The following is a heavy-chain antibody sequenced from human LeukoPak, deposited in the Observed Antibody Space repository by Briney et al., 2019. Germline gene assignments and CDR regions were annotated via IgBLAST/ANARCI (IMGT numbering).Heavy chain of an antibody. CDR3: ARGRLGWLKVIDAFDI. CDR1: GGSFSGYY. J-gene: IGHJ3*02. D-gene: IGHD5-24*01. CDR2: INHSGST. Sequence: SETLSLTCAVYGGSFSGYYWSWIRQPPGKGLEWIGEINHSGSTNYNPSLKSRVTISVDTSKNQFSLKLSSVTAADTAVYDCARGRLGWLKVIDAFDIWGQGTMVTVSS. V-gene: IGHV4-34*01.